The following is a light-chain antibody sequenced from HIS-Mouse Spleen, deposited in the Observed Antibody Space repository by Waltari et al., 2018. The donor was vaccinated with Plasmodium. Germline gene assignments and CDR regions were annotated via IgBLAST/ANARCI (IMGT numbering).Light chain of an antibody. J-gene: IGLJ2*01. CDR2: KDS. V-gene: IGLV3-1*01. Sequence: SYELTQPPSVSVSPGQTASITCSGDKLGDKYACWYQQQPGQSLVLVIYKDSKRPSGIPERFSGSNSGNTATLTISGTQAMDEADYYCQAWDSSTVVFGGGTKLTVL. CDR3: QAWDSSTVV. CDR1: KLGDKY.